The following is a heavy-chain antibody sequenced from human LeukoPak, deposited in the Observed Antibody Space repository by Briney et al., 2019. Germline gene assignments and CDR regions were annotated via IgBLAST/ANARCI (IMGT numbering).Heavy chain of an antibody. CDR3: ARDRAESIVGATVDAFDI. V-gene: IGHV1-69*05. J-gene: IGHJ3*02. Sequence: SVKVSCKASGGTFSSYAISWVRQAPGQGLEWMGGIIPIFGTANYAQKFQGRVTITTDESTSTAYMELNSLRSEDTAVYYCARDRAESIVGATVDAFDIWGQGTMVTVSS. CDR1: GGTFSSYA. CDR2: IIPIFGTA. D-gene: IGHD1-26*01.